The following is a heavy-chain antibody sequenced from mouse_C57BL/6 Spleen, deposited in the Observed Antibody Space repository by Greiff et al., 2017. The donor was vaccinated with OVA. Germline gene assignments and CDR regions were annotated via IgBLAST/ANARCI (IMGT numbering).Heavy chain of an antibody. Sequence: EVQLQESGGGLVKPVGSLKLSCAASGFTFSDYGMHWVRQAPEKGLEWVAYISSGSSTIYYADTVKGRFTISRDNAKNTLFLQMTSLRSEDTAMYYCARQYDYDWYFDVWGTGTTVTVSS. J-gene: IGHJ1*03. CDR2: ISSGSSTI. D-gene: IGHD2-4*01. V-gene: IGHV5-17*01. CDR1: GFTFSDYG. CDR3: ARQYDYDWYFDV.